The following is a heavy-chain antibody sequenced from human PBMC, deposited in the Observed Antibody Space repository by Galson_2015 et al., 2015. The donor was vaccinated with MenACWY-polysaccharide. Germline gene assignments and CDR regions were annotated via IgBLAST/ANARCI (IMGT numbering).Heavy chain of an antibody. J-gene: IGHJ5*02. CDR3: ARVAATVVTGFDP. D-gene: IGHD4-23*01. CDR1: GYTFTGYY. CDR2: INPNSGGT. Sequence: SVKVSCKASGYTFTGYYMHWVRQAPGQGLEWMGRINPNSGGTNYAQKFQGRVTMTRDTSISTAYMELSRLRSDDTAVYYCARVAATVVTGFDPWGQGTLVTVPS. V-gene: IGHV1-2*06.